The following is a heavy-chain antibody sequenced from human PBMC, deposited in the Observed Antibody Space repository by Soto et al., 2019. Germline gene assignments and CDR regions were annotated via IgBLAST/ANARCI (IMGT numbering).Heavy chain of an antibody. CDR1: GGSFKSGSYY. Sequence: PSETLSLTCTVSGGSFKSGSYYWSWIRQPPGKGLEWIGYVYHTGRTDYNPSLKSRVSISMDTSKNQFSLDLDSVTPADTAVYFCASDFVYCDSRGQRILVTVS. CDR2: VYHTGRT. CDR3: ASDFVYCDS. V-gene: IGHV4-61*01. J-gene: IGHJ4*02. D-gene: IGHD3-3*01.